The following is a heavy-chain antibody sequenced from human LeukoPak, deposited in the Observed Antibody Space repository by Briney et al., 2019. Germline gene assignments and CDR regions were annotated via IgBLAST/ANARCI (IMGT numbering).Heavy chain of an antibody. Sequence: PGGSLRLSCAASGFTFSSYGMSWVRQAPGKGLEWISAISGSGGSTLYADSVKGRFTISRDNSKDTLYLQMNSLRAEDTAVYYCAKPGGSGYSEYYFDYWGQGTLVTVSS. CDR1: GFTFSSYG. D-gene: IGHD3-22*01. J-gene: IGHJ4*02. V-gene: IGHV3-23*01. CDR3: AKPGGSGYSEYYFDY. CDR2: ISGSGGST.